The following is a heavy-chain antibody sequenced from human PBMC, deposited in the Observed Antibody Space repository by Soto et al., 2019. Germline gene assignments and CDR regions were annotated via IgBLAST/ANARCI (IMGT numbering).Heavy chain of an antibody. CDR1: GLSVSTNY. D-gene: IGHD6-13*01. V-gene: IGHV3-53*01. CDR2: IFAGGRT. Sequence: GGSLRLSCAASGLSVSTNYMTWGRQAPGKGLEWVSLIFAGGRTYYADSVKGRFTISRDNSKNTLYLQMNSLSAEDTGVYYCARERIAAGGTHDAIDIWGQGTMVTVSS. J-gene: IGHJ3*02. CDR3: ARERIAAGGTHDAIDI.